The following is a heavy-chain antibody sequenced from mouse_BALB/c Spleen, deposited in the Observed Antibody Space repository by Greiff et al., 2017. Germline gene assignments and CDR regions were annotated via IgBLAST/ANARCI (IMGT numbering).Heavy chain of an antibody. CDR1: GYTFSSFY. CDR2: IYPGNVNT. V-gene: IGHV1S56*01. CDR3: ARVGNAFAY. J-gene: IGHJ3*01. Sequence: QVQLKESGPELVKPGASVRISCKASGYTFSSFYIHWVKQRPGQGLEWIGWIYPGNVNTKYNEKFKGKATLTADKSSSTAYMQLSSLTSEDSAVYFCARVGNAFAYWGQGTLVTVSA. D-gene: IGHD2-1*01.